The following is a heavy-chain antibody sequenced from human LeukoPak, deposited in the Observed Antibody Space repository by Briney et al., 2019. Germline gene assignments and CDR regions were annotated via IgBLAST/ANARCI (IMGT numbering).Heavy chain of an antibody. V-gene: IGHV1-69*06. J-gene: IGHJ6*03. D-gene: IGHD5-12*01. CDR3: ATSQIVATIYLYYYYMDV. CDR1: GGTFSSYA. CDR2: IIPIFGTA. Sequence: GASVKVSCKASGGTFSSYAMSWVRQTPGQGLEWMGGIIPIFGTANYAQKFQGRVTITADKSTSTAYMELSSLRSEDTAVYYCATSQIVATIYLYYYYMDVWGKGTTVTVSS.